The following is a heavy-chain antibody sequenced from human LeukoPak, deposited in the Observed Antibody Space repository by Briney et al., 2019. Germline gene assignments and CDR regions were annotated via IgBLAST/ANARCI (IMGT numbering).Heavy chain of an antibody. CDR2: ITSSGSYT. J-gene: IGHJ4*02. CDR1: GFTFTDYY. D-gene: IGHD5-12*01. Sequence: GGSLRLSCAASGFTFTDYYMPWIRQAPGKGLEWVSYITSSGSYTNYADSVKGRFTISRDNANNSLYLQMNSLRAEDTAVYYCARYPVGNYDSGFDYWGQGSLVIVSS. CDR3: ARYPVGNYDSGFDY. V-gene: IGHV3-11*06.